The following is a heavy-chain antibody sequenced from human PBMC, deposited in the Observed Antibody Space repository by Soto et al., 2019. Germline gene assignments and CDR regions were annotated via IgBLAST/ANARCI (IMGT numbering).Heavy chain of an antibody. J-gene: IGHJ5*02. Sequence: GGSLRLSCAVPGGIFHGYGMHWVRQAPGKGLEWVAIIRFDGSNEEYADSVKARFTISRDNAKNSLYLQMNSLRAEDTAVYYCARGSYDFWSGSLNWFDPWGQGTLVTVSS. D-gene: IGHD3-3*01. V-gene: IGHV3-33*01. CDR2: IRFDGSNE. CDR3: ARGSYDFWSGSLNWFDP. CDR1: GGIFHGYG.